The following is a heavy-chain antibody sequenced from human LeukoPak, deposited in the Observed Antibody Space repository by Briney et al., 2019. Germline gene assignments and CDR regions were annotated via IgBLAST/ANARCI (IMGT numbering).Heavy chain of an antibody. D-gene: IGHD3-3*01. V-gene: IGHV3-23*01. CDR3: AKCYDFWSGSTGYYYMDV. J-gene: IGHJ6*03. CDR1: GFTFSSYA. CDR2: ISGSGGST. Sequence: GGSLRLSCAASGFTFSSYAMSWVRQAPGKGLEWVSAISGSGGSTYYADSVKGRFTISRDNSKNTLYLQMSSLRAEDTAVYYCAKCYDFWSGSTGYYYMDVWGQGTLVTVSS.